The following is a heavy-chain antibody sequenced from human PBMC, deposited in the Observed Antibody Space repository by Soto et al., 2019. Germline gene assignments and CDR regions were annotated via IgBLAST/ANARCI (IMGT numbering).Heavy chain of an antibody. D-gene: IGHD5-18*01. V-gene: IGHV3-73*02. CDR3: TRPEDPHGYPEAFDS. CDR2: IRTKPHNYAT. Sequence: DVQLVESGGGLVQPGGSLKLSCATSGFSFSGTAMHWVRQASGKGLEWVGRIRTKPHNYATTYAASVTGRFTISRDDSKNTVYLQMTSLKTEDTAVYYCTRPEDPHGYPEAFDSWGQGALVTVSS. CDR1: GFSFSGTA. J-gene: IGHJ4*02.